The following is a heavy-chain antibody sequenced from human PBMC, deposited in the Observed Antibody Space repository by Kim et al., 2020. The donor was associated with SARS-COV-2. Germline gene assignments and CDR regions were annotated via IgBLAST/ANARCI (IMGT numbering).Heavy chain of an antibody. J-gene: IGHJ4*02. D-gene: IGHD2-21*01. Sequence: GGSLRLSCAASGFTFSSYGMHWVRQAPGKGLEWVAVIWYDGSNKYYADSVKGRFTISRDNSKNTLYLQMDSLRAEDTAVYYCAKDQGLLGWFEIGNYDYWGQGTLVTVSS. V-gene: IGHV3-33*06. CDR3: AKDQGLLGWFEIGNYDY. CDR1: GFTFSSYG. CDR2: IWYDGSNK.